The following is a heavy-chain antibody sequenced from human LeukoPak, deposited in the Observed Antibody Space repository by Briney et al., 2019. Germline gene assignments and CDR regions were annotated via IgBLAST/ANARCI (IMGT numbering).Heavy chain of an antibody. V-gene: IGHV1-69*13. Sequence: GASVKVSCKASGYTFTSYGISWVRQAPGQGLEWMGGIIPIFGTANYAQKFQGRVTITADESTSTAYMELSSLRSEDTAVYYCVVSYYDSSGYAVSGPFDYWGQGTLVTVSS. D-gene: IGHD3-22*01. CDR3: VVSYYDSSGYAVSGPFDY. CDR2: IIPIFGTA. CDR1: GYTFTSYG. J-gene: IGHJ4*02.